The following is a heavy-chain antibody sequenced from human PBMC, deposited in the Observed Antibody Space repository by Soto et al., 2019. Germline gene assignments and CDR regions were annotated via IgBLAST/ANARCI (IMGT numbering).Heavy chain of an antibody. J-gene: IGHJ3*02. V-gene: IGHV1-46*01. D-gene: IGHD2-8*02. CDR2: INPSGGST. CDR3: ARVMTGGGWVYAFDI. Sequence: ASVKVSCKASGYTFTSYYMHWVRQAPGQGLEWMGIINPSGGSTSYAQKFQGRVTMTRDTSTSTVYMELSSLRSEDTAVYYCARVMTGGGWVYAFDIWGQGTMVTVSS. CDR1: GYTFTSYY.